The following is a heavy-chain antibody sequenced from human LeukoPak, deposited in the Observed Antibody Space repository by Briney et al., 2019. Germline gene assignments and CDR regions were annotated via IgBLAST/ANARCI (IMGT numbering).Heavy chain of an antibody. CDR2: ISTSGGDT. Sequence: PGGSLRLSCAASGFTFTDSAMTWVRQAPGKGLEWVSAISTSGGDTIYTDSVKDRFTISRDNSKNTLYLQMNSLRADDTAIYYCEKGGNYAPLDYWGQGTLVTVSS. D-gene: IGHD1-7*01. CDR1: GFTFTDSA. V-gene: IGHV3-23*01. CDR3: EKGGNYAPLDY. J-gene: IGHJ4*02.